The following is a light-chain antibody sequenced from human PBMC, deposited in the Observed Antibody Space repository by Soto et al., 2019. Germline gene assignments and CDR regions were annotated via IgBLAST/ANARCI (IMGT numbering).Light chain of an antibody. Sequence: DIVMTQSPDSLAVSLGERATINCKSSQSDLYISNNKNYLAWYQQRPGQPPELLISWASTRESGVPDRFSGSGSGADFTLTITSLQAEDVAVYYCQQYYSSPLTFGGGTKVEIK. CDR2: WAS. V-gene: IGKV4-1*01. J-gene: IGKJ4*01. CDR3: QQYYSSPLT. CDR1: QSDLYISNNKNY.